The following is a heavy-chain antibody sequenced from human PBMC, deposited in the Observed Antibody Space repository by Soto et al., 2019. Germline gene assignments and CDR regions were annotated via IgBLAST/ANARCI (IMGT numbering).Heavy chain of an antibody. CDR1: GYTFTSYG. Sequence: ASVKVSCKASGYTFTSYGISWVRQAPGQGLEWMGWISAYNGNTNYAQKLQGRVTMTTDTSTSTAYMELRSLRSDDTAVYYCATGAQHQYGSGSSNIDHWGQGTLVTVSS. CDR3: ATGAQHQYGSGSSNIDH. CDR2: ISAYNGNT. D-gene: IGHD3-10*01. J-gene: IGHJ4*02. V-gene: IGHV1-18*01.